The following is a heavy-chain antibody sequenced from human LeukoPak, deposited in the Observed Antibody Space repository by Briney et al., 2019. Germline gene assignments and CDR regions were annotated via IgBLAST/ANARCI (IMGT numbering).Heavy chain of an antibody. CDR3: ARIRGGGYYYDSSGPFDY. Sequence: SGPTLVNPTQTLTLTCTFSGFSLSTSGMCVSWIRQPPGKALEWLARIDWDDVKYYSTSLKTRLTISKDTSKNQVVLTMTNMGPVDTATYYCARIRGGGYYYDSSGPFDYWGQGTLVTVSS. CDR2: IDWDDVK. CDR1: GFSLSTSGMC. V-gene: IGHV2-70*11. D-gene: IGHD3-22*01. J-gene: IGHJ4*02.